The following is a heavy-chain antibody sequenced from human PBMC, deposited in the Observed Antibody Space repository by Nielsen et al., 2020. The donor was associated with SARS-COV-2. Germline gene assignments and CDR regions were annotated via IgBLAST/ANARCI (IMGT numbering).Heavy chain of an antibody. CDR3: VRATIFGVAFIDR. Sequence: SETLSLTCTVSGGSINNYYWGWVRQPPGRGLVWIVNIYYSGNTNYNPSLKSRVSISLDASKNQFSLALTSVTAADTAVYYCVRATIFGVAFIDRWGQGALVTVSS. CDR1: GGSINNYY. CDR2: IYYSGNT. J-gene: IGHJ5*02. V-gene: IGHV4-59*13. D-gene: IGHD3-3*01.